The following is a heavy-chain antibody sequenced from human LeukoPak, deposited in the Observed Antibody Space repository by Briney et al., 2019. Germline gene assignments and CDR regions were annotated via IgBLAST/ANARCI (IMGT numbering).Heavy chain of an antibody. J-gene: IGHJ4*02. CDR2: IYHSGST. Sequence: SETLSLTCAVSGYSISSGYYWGWIRQPPGKGLEWIGSIYHSGSTHYNPSLKSRVTMSVDTSKNQLSLKLSSVTAADTAVYYCARGGIGTSLDYWGQGTLVTVSS. CDR3: ARGGIGTSLDY. V-gene: IGHV4-38-2*01. CDR1: GYSISSGYY. D-gene: IGHD2-21*01.